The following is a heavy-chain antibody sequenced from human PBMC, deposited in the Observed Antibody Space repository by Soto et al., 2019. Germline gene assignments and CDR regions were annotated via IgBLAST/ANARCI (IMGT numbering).Heavy chain of an antibody. V-gene: IGHV3-74*01. D-gene: IGHD6-13*01. CDR3: ARDEEADMIGSSGYFDY. Sequence: GGSLRLSCAASGFTFSSYWMHWVRQAPGKGLVWVSRINSDGSSTSYADSVKGRFTISRDNAKNTLYLQMNSLRAEDTAVYYCARDEEADMIGSSGYFDYWGQGTLVTVSS. CDR2: INSDGSST. CDR1: GFTFSSYW. J-gene: IGHJ4*02.